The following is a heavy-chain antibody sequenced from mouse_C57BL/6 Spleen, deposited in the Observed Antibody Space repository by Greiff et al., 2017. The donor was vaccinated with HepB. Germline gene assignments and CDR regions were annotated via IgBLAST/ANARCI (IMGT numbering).Heavy chain of an antibody. V-gene: IGHV1-72*01. J-gene: IGHJ4*01. CDR2: IDPNSGGT. CDR1: GYTFTSYW. Sequence: QVQLQQPGAELVKPGASVKLSCKASGYTFTSYWMHWVKQRPGRGLEWIGRIDPNSGGTKYNEKFKSKATLTVDKPSSTAYMQLSSLTSEDSAVYYCASDDDGCSYDAMDYWGQGTSVTVSS. D-gene: IGHD1-1*01. CDR3: ASDDDGCSYDAMDY.